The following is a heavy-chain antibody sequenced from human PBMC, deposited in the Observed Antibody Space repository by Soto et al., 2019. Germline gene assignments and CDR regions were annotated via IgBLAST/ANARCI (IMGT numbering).Heavy chain of an antibody. J-gene: IGHJ6*02. CDR1: GGTFSSYA. V-gene: IGHV1-69*12. CDR2: IIPIFGTA. D-gene: IGHD4-17*01. Sequence: QVQLVQSGAEVKKPGSSVKVSCKASGGTFSSYAISWVRQAPGQGLEWMGGIIPIFGTANYAQKFQGRVTITADDSTTEVYLELSIQSSETTAMYYCARGHDGDLTGDYYSGMDVWGLGTTVTVSS. CDR3: ARGHDGDLTGDYYSGMDV.